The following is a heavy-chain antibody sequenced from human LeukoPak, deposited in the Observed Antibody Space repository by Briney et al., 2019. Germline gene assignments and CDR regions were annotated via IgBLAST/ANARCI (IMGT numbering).Heavy chain of an antibody. Sequence: GGSLRLSCAASGFTFSSYAMSWVRQAPGKGLVWVSGINSDGSRTTYADSVKGRFTISRDNAKNTLYLQMKSLRAEDTAVYYCARDRASHFDYWGQGTLVTVSS. CDR1: GFTFSSYA. J-gene: IGHJ4*02. D-gene: IGHD3-10*01. CDR2: INSDGSRT. CDR3: ARDRASHFDY. V-gene: IGHV3-74*03.